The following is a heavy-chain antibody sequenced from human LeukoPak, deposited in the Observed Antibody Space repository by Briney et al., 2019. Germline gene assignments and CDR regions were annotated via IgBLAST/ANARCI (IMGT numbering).Heavy chain of an antibody. D-gene: IGHD1-7*01. CDR2: IRYDGSNK. Sequence: PGGSLRLSCAASGFTFSSYAVSWVRQAPGKGLEWVAFIRYDGSNKYYADSVKGRFTISRDNSKNTLYLQMNSLRAEDTAVYYCAKEYNWNSLDYWGQGTLVTVSS. V-gene: IGHV3-30*02. CDR3: AKEYNWNSLDY. CDR1: GFTFSSYA. J-gene: IGHJ4*02.